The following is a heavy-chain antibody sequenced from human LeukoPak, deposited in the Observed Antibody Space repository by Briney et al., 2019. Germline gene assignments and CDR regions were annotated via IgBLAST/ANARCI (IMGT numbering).Heavy chain of an antibody. CDR1: GFNFGDYY. J-gene: IGHJ4*02. D-gene: IGHD5-12*01. Sequence: GGSLRLSCAASGFNFGDYYMTWIRQAPGKGLEWIAYINSNGYTISYTDSVKGRFTISRDNDNNSLYLQMNGLRADDTAIYYCARDRRTPHSAYDWGHLDYWGQGILVTVSS. CDR2: INSNGYTI. V-gene: IGHV3-11*01. CDR3: ARDRRTPHSAYDWGHLDY.